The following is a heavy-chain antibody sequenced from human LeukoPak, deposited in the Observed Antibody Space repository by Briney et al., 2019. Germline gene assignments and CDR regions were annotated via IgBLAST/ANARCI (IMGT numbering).Heavy chain of an antibody. CDR3: ARSRQSLTTPDY. D-gene: IGHD3-16*02. CDR1: GFTFSDYY. V-gene: IGHV3-11*04. CDR2: ISSSGSTI. Sequence: GGSLRLSCAASGFTFSDYYMSWIRHAPGKGLVWVSYISSSGSTIYYAVSVKGRFTISRDNAKNSLYLQMNSLRAEDTAVYYCARSRQSLTTPDYWGQGTLVTVSS. J-gene: IGHJ4*02.